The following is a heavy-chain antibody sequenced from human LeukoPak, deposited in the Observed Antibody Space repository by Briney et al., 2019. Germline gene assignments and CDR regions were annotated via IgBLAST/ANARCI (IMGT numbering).Heavy chain of an antibody. CDR2: ISYDGSNK. CDR3: AKDDNYIRFLS. D-gene: IGHD3-16*01. CDR1: GFTFSSYA. Sequence: GGSLRLSCAASGFTFSSYAMHWVRQAPGKGLEWVAVISYDGSNKYYADSVKGRFTISRDNSKNTLYLQMNSLRAEDTAVYYCAKDDNYIRFLSWGQGTLVTVSS. J-gene: IGHJ5*02. V-gene: IGHV3-30*04.